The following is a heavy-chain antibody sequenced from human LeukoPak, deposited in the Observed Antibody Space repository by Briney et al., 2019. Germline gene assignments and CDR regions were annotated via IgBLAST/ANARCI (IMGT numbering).Heavy chain of an antibody. CDR1: GFTFDDYA. D-gene: IGHD3-22*01. Sequence: PPGRSLRLSCAASGFTFDDYAMHWVRQAPGKGLEWVSGISWNSGSIGYADSVKGRFTISRDNAKNSLYLQMNSLRAEDMALYYCAKDDYYDSSDQPLDYWGQGTLVTVSS. J-gene: IGHJ4*02. CDR2: ISWNSGSI. V-gene: IGHV3-9*03. CDR3: AKDDYYDSSDQPLDY.